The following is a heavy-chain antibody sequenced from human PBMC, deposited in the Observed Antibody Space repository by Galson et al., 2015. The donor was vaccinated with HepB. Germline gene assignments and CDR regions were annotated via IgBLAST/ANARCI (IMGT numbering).Heavy chain of an antibody. D-gene: IGHD1-26*01. CDR1: GFTFGDYA. CDR2: IRSKAYGGTT. CDR3: TRAEIVGAPDAFDI. V-gene: IGHV3-49*03. J-gene: IGHJ3*02. Sequence: SLRLSCAASGFTFGDYAMSWFRQAPGKGLEWVGFIRSKAYGGTTEYAASVKGRFTISRDDSKSIAYLQMNSLKTEDTAVYYCTRAEIVGAPDAFDIWGQGTMVTVSS.